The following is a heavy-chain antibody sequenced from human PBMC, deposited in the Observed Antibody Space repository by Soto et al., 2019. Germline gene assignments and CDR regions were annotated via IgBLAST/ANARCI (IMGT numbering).Heavy chain of an antibody. Sequence: GESLKISCKGSGYSFTSDWISWVRQMPGKGLEWMGRIDPSDSYTNYSPSFQGHVTISADKSISTAYLQWSSLKASDTAMYYCVRLVDCSGGSGYSNYYYGMVVWGQGITGTVFS. J-gene: IGHJ6*02. CDR3: VRLVDCSGGSGYSNYYYGMVV. D-gene: IGHD2-15*01. V-gene: IGHV5-10-1*01. CDR1: GYSFTSDW. CDR2: IDPSDSYT.